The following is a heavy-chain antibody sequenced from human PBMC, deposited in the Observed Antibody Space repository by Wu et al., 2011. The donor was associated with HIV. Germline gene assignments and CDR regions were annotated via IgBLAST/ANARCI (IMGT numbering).Heavy chain of an antibody. CDR3: ARDLMHSGHDAYDL. CDR1: GYTFTDYY. J-gene: IGHJ3*01. Sequence: QVQLVQSGAELKKPGASVKLSCKISGYTFTDYYLHWVRQAPGQGLEWMGWINPNNSITDYAQRFRGRFSMTRDTAISTLYMELGSLRSDDSAVYYCARDLMHSGHDAYDLWGQGTVVTVSS. CDR2: INPNNSIT. D-gene: IGHD2-8*01. V-gene: IGHV1-2*02.